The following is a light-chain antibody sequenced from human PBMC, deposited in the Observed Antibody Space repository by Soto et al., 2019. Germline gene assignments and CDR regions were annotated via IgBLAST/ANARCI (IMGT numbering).Light chain of an antibody. J-gene: IGLJ2*01. V-gene: IGLV1-40*01. CDR1: SSNIGAGYD. CDR3: QSYDRSLSGYVV. Sequence: QLVLTQPPSVSGAPGQRVTISCTGSSSNIGAGYDVHWYQQLPGPAPKLLIYGNSNRPSGVPDRFSGAKSGTSASLAITGLQAEEEADYSGQSYDRSLSGYVVFGGGTKLTVL. CDR2: GNS.